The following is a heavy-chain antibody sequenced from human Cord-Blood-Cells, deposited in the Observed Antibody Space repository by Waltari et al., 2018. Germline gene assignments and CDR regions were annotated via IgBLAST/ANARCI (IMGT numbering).Heavy chain of an antibody. V-gene: IGHV3-30*02. D-gene: IGHD2-2*01. Sequence: QVQLVESGGGVVQPGGSLRLSCAASGFTFSSYGMHWVRQAPGKGLEWVAFIRYDGSNKYYADSVKGRFTISRDNSKNTLYLQMNSLRAEDTAVYYCAKDFGLCSSTSCYLSAFDIWGQGTMVTVSS. J-gene: IGHJ3*02. CDR1: GFTFSSYG. CDR3: AKDFGLCSSTSCYLSAFDI. CDR2: IRYDGSNK.